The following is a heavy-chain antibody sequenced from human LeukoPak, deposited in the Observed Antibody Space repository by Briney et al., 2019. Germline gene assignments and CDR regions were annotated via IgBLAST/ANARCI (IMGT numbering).Heavy chain of an antibody. Sequence: GGSLRLSCAASGSTFSSYAMNWVRQAPGKGLEWVSTISGSGGNTYYADSVKGRFTISRDDSQNTLYLQMNSLRAEDTAIYYCAKRKGGDFDYWGQGTLVTVSS. J-gene: IGHJ4*02. CDR2: ISGSGGNT. D-gene: IGHD3-16*01. CDR3: AKRKGGDFDY. CDR1: GSTFSSYA. V-gene: IGHV3-23*01.